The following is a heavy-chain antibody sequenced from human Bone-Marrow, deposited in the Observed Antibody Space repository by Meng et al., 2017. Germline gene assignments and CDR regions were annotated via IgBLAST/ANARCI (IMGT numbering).Heavy chain of an antibody. Sequence: ASVKVSCKTSGYTFTDHSMHWVRQAPGQGLEWLGWINPKSGVTIYAQKFQDRVTMTSDTSINTVYMELSRLRSDDTAVYHCAREDPHYDLYGSGSYSDYWGQGTLVTVSS. J-gene: IGHJ4*02. CDR1: GYTFTDHS. V-gene: IGHV1-2*02. D-gene: IGHD3-10*01. CDR3: AREDPHYDLYGSGSYSDY. CDR2: INPKSGVT.